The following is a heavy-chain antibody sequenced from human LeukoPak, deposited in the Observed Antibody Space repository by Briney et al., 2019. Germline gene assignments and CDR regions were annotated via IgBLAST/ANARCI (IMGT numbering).Heavy chain of an antibody. CDR2: ISGSGGST. CDR3: AKDLLRFGESCFDY. V-gene: IGHV3-23*01. CDR1: GFTFSSYA. D-gene: IGHD3-10*01. J-gene: IGHJ4*02. Sequence: GGSLRLSCAASGFTFSSYAMSWVRQAPGKGLEWVSAISGSGGSTYYADSVKGRFTISRDNSRNTLYLQMNSLRAEDTAVYYCAKDLLRFGESCFDYWGQGTLVTVSS.